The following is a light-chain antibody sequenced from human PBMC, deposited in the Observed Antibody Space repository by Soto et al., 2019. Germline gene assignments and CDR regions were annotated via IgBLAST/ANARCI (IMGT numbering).Light chain of an antibody. CDR3: QQYGSSPPT. Sequence: EIVLTQSPGTLSLSPGERATLSCRASQSVSSSYLAWYQQRPGQAPRLLIYGASNRATGTPDRFSGSGSGTDFTLTINRLEPEDFALYYCQQYGSSPPTFGQGTKVDIK. J-gene: IGKJ1*01. V-gene: IGKV3-20*01. CDR2: GAS. CDR1: QSVSSSY.